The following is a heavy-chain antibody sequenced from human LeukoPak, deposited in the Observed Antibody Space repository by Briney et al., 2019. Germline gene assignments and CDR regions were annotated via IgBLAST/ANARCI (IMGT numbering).Heavy chain of an antibody. CDR1: GGSINRSSYY. CDR3: ARDPSVTVFGVVLPYWYFDL. J-gene: IGHJ2*01. CDR2: ISYDGST. D-gene: IGHD3-3*01. Sequence: SETLSLTCTVSGGSINRSSYYWVWIRQPPGKGLEWIGTISYDGSTYSNPSLKSRVTISVDTSKNDFSLKLSSVTAADTAVYYCARDPSVTVFGVVLPYWYFDLWGRGTLVTVSS. V-gene: IGHV4-39*07.